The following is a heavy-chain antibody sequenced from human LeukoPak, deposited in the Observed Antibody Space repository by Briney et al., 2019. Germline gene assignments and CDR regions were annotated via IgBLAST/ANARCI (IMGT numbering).Heavy chain of an antibody. J-gene: IGHJ3*02. CDR1: GYTFTSYY. D-gene: IGHD3-22*01. CDR2: INPSGGST. V-gene: IGHV1-46*01. Sequence: ASVKVSCKASGYTFTSYYMHWVRQAPGQGLEWMGIINPSGGSTSYAQKFQGRVTMTRDTSTSTAYMELRSLTSDDTAMYYCARDLVYYDNSGLRWDDTFDIWGQGTVVTVSS. CDR3: ARDLVYYDNSGLRWDDTFDI.